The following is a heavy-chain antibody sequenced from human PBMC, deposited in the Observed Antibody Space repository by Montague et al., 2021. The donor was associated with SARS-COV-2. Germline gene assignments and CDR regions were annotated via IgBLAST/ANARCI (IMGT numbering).Heavy chain of an antibody. D-gene: IGHD3-22*01. J-gene: IGHJ3*02. CDR1: GGSISSYY. Sequence: SETLSLTCTVSGGSISSYYWSWIRQPPGKGLEWIGYIYYSGSTNYNPSLKSRVTISVDTSKNQFSLKLSSVTAADTAVYYCVREVRYYYDSSGPGALDIWGQGTMVTVSS. V-gene: IGHV4-59*01. CDR2: IYYSGST. CDR3: VREVRYYYDSSGPGALDI.